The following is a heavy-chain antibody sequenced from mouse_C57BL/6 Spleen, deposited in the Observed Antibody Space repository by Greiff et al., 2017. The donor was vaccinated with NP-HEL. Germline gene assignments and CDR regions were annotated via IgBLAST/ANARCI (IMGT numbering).Heavy chain of an antibody. J-gene: IGHJ2*01. CDR1: GYTFTSYW. Sequence: VQLLQPGAELVKPGASVKLSCKASGYTFTSYWMHWVKQRPGQGLEWIGMIHPNSGSTNYNEKFKSKATLTVDKSSSTAYMQLSNLTSEDSTVNDCARTDVNTTEVEPYYCDYWGQGTTLTVSS. D-gene: IGHD1-1*01. CDR3: ARTDVNTTEVEPYYCDY. CDR2: IHPNSGST. V-gene: IGHV1-64*01.